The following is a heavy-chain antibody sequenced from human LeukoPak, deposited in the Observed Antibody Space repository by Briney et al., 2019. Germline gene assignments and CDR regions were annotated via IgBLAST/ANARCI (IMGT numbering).Heavy chain of an antibody. Sequence: PSQTLSLTCTVSGGSISSGGYYWSWIRQPPGKGLEWIGYIYHCGSTYYNPSLKSRVTISVDRSKNQFSLKLSSVTAADTAVYYCASQRSSTSCCNFDYWGQGTLVTVSS. D-gene: IGHD2-2*01. CDR1: GGSISSGGYY. V-gene: IGHV4-30-2*01. CDR2: IYHCGST. CDR3: ASQRSSTSCCNFDY. J-gene: IGHJ4*02.